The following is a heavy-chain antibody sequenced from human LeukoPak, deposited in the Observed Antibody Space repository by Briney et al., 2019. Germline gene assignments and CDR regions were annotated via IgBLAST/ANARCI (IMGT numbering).Heavy chain of an antibody. CDR1: GGPFSGYY. D-gene: IGHD1-26*01. CDR3: ARGRVVGATFDY. J-gene: IGHJ4*02. CDR2: INHSGST. V-gene: IGHV4-34*01. Sequence: SETLSLTCAVYGGPFSGYYWSWIRQPPGKGLEWIGEINHSGSTNYNPSLKSRVTISVDTSKNQFSLKLSSVTAADTAVYYCARGRVVGATFDYWGQGTLVTVSS.